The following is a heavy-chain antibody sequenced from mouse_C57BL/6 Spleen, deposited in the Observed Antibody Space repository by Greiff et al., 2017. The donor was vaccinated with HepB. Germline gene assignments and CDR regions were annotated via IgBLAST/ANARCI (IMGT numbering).Heavy chain of an antibody. CDR3: TTSYYSNPFAY. CDR1: GFNIKDDY. J-gene: IGHJ3*01. D-gene: IGHD2-5*01. Sequence: DVKLQESGAELVRPGASVKLSCTASGFNIKDDYMHWVKQRPEQGLEWIGWIDPENGDTEYASKFQGKATITADTSSNTAYLQLSSLTSEDTAVYYCTTSYYSNPFAYWGQGTLVTVSA. CDR2: IDPENGDT. V-gene: IGHV14-4*01.